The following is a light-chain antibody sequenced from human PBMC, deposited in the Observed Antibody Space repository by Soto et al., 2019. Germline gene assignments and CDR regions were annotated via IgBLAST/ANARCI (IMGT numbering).Light chain of an antibody. CDR1: QGVSSY. V-gene: IGKV3-11*01. Sequence: EIVLTQSPAPLSLSPGERATLSCRASQGVSSYLAWYQQKPGQAPRLLIYDASNRATGIPSRFSGSGSGTDFTLTITSLEPEDFAVYYCQQRNNWPTVTFGQGTRLEIK. J-gene: IGKJ5*01. CDR2: DAS. CDR3: QQRNNWPTVT.